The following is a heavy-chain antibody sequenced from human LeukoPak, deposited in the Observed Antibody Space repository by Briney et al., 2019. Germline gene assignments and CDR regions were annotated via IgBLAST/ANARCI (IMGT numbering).Heavy chain of an antibody. V-gene: IGHV3-48*03. Sequence: GGSLRLSCAASGFIFSSYEMNWVRQAPGKGLEWVSYISTDGKTKYYADSVKGRFTISRDNAKNSLYLQMNSLRAEDTALYYCAKVALRFGELSLTLFDYWGQGTLVTVSS. CDR1: GFIFSSYE. CDR3: AKVALRFGELSLTLFDY. J-gene: IGHJ4*02. CDR2: ISTDGKTK. D-gene: IGHD3-10*01.